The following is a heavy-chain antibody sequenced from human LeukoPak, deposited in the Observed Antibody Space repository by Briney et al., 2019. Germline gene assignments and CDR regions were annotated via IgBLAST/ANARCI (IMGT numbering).Heavy chain of an antibody. CDR1: GFTFSSYV. V-gene: IGHV3-30*04. D-gene: IGHD4-17*01. CDR3: ARPGRPYGDSYFDY. Sequence: QPGRSLRLSCAASGFTFSSYVMHWVRQAPGKGLEWVAIISYDGSNEYYADSVKGRFTISRDNSKNTLYLQMNSLRAEDTAVYYCARPGRPYGDSYFDYWGQGTLVTVSS. CDR2: ISYDGSNE. J-gene: IGHJ4*02.